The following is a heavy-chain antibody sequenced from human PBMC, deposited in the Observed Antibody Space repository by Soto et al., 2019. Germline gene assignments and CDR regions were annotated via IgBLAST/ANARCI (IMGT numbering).Heavy chain of an antibody. V-gene: IGHV4-4*02. D-gene: IGHD3-16*01. Sequence: SETLSLTCAVSGGSISSSNWWSWVRQPPGKGLEWIGEIYHSGSTNYNPSLKSRVTISVDKSKNQFSLKLSSATAADTAVYYCARGQRWGRAPKYYFDYWGQGTLVTVSS. CDR3: ARGQRWGRAPKYYFDY. J-gene: IGHJ4*02. CDR2: IYHSGST. CDR1: GGSISSSNW.